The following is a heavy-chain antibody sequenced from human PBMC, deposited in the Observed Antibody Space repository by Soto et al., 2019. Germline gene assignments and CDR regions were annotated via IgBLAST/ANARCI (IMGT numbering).Heavy chain of an antibody. CDR2: ISSSSSYI. D-gene: IGHD4-17*01. J-gene: IGHJ4*02. V-gene: IGHV3-21*01. CDR3: ARDGAERVTLVVGSNQSLIDYGDYNAIFDY. CDR1: GFTFSSYS. Sequence: EVQLVESGGGLVKPGGSLRLSCAASGFTFSSYSMNWVRQAPGKGLEWVSSISSSSSYIYYADSVKGRFTISRDNAKNSLYLQMNSLRAEDTAVYYCARDGAERVTLVVGSNQSLIDYGDYNAIFDYWGQGTLVTVSS.